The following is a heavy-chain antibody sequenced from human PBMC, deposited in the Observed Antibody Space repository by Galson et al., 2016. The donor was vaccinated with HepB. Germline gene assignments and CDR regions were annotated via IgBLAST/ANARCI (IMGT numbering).Heavy chain of an antibody. Sequence: SLRLSCAASGFTFRNYGTTWVRQAPGKGLEVVSSISRSGDSTDYADSVKGRFTISRDNPKNTLSLQMNSLTADDTAIYYCVQGSTAPAVWGKGTAVTVSS. CDR2: ISRSGDST. CDR3: VQGSTAPAV. CDR1: GFTFRNYG. D-gene: IGHD2-2*01. V-gene: IGHV3-23*01. J-gene: IGHJ6*04.